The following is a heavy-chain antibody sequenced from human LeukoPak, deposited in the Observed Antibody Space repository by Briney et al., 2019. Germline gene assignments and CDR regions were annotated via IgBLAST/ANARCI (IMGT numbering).Heavy chain of an antibody. Sequence: ASVKVSCKASGYTFTSYAMHWVRQAPGQRLEWMGWINAGNGNTKYSQKFQGRVTITRDTPASTAYMELSSLRSEDTAVCYCARAARYCSGGSCFFDYWGQGTLVTVSS. CDR2: INAGNGNT. J-gene: IGHJ4*02. D-gene: IGHD2-15*01. CDR1: GYTFTSYA. CDR3: ARAARYCSGGSCFFDY. V-gene: IGHV1-3*01.